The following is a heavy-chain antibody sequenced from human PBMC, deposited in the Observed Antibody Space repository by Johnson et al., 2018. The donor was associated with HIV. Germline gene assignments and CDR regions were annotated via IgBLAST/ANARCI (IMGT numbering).Heavy chain of an antibody. CDR3: ARGRLNHFPDAFDI. J-gene: IGHJ3*02. CDR2: IGTAGDT. Sequence: VQLVESGGGLVQPGGSLRLSCGASGFTFSSYAMSWVRQAPGKGLEWVSAIGTAGDTYYPGSVKGRFTISRDNAKNSLYLQMNSLRAEDTAVYYCARGRLNHFPDAFDIWGQGTMVTVSS. CDR1: GFTFSSYA. V-gene: IGHV3-13*01. D-gene: IGHD3-16*01.